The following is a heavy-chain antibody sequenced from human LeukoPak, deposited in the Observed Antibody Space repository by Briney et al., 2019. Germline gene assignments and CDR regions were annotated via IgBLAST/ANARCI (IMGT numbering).Heavy chain of an antibody. CDR3: AKDRGSSSWRTFDY. CDR1: GFTFNSYG. CDR2: ISYDGSNK. D-gene: IGHD6-13*01. Sequence: GRSLRLSCAAPGFTFNSYGMHWVRQAPGKGLEWVAVISYDGSNKYYADSVRGRFTISRDNSKSTLYLQMNSLRPEDTAVYYCAKDRGSSSWRTFDYWGQGTLVTVSS. V-gene: IGHV3-30*18. J-gene: IGHJ4*02.